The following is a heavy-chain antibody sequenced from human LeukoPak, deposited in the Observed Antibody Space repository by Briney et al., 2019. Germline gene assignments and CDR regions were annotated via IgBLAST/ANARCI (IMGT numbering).Heavy chain of an antibody. V-gene: IGHV3-23*01. CDR1: GFTFSSYS. CDR2: IGGSGGST. D-gene: IGHD6-13*01. CDR3: ARVRGSYIAAALGVDY. Sequence: GGSLRLSCAASGFTFSSYSMSWVRQAPGKGLEWVSGIGGSGGSTYYADSVKGRFTISRDNSKNTLYLQMNSLRAEDTALYYCARVRGSYIAAALGVDYWGQGTLVTVSS. J-gene: IGHJ4*02.